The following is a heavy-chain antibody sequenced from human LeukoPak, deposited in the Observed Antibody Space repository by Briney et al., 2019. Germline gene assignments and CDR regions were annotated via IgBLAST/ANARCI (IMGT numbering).Heavy chain of an antibody. CDR3: ASGVPAAPFDY. CDR2: SYHSGST. J-gene: IGHJ4*02. CDR1: GYSLSSGYY. V-gene: IGHV4-38-2*01. Sequence: SETLSLTCAVSGYSLSSGYYWGWIRQPPGKGLEWIGSSYHSGSTYYNPSLKSRVTISLDTSKNQFSLKLSSVTAADTAVYYCASGVPAAPFDYWGQGALVTVSS. D-gene: IGHD2-2*01.